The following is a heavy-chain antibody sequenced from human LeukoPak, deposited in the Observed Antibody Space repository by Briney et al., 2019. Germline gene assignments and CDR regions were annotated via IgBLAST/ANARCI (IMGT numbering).Heavy chain of an antibody. J-gene: IGHJ4*02. D-gene: IGHD3-3*01. Sequence: GGSLRLSCAASGFTFSSYAMSWVRQAPGKGLEWVSAISGSGGSTYYADSVKGRFTISRDNSKNTLYLQMNSLRAEDTAVYYCARLQYYDFWSGYYRNWGQGTLVTVSS. CDR2: ISGSGGST. CDR3: ARLQYYDFWSGYYRN. CDR1: GFTFSSYA. V-gene: IGHV3-23*01.